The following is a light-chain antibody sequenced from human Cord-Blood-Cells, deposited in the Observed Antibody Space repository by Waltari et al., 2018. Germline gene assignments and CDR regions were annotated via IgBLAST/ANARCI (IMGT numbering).Light chain of an antibody. CDR1: QSVSSN. V-gene: IGKV3-15*01. CDR3: QQYNNWPLT. CDR2: GAS. J-gene: IGKJ4*01. Sequence: EIVMTQSPATLSVSPGERATLSCRASQSVSSNLAWYQQKPGQAPRLLIYGASTRATGIPARFSGSGSRTEFTLTISSLQSEDFAVYYCQQYNNWPLTFGGVTKVEIK.